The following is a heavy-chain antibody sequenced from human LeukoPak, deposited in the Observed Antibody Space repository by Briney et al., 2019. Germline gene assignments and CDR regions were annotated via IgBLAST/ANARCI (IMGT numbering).Heavy chain of an antibody. Sequence: GGSLRLSWAASGFTFSSYSMNWVRQAPGKGLEWVSSISSSSSYIYYADSVKGRFTISRDNAKNSLYPQMNSLRAEDTAVYYCASPGYSSGYYYGMDVWGQGTTVTVSS. CDR1: GFTFSSYS. CDR2: ISSSSSYI. J-gene: IGHJ6*02. CDR3: ASPGYSSGYYYGMDV. D-gene: IGHD6-19*01. V-gene: IGHV3-21*01.